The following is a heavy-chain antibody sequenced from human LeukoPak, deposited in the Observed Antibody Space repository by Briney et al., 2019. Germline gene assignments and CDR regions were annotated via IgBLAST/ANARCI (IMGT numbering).Heavy chain of an antibody. D-gene: IGHD2/OR15-2a*01. CDR2: IRRDGSRI. CDR1: GYSFSSYS. V-gene: IGHV3-48*01. J-gene: IGHJ4*02. Sequence: GGSLRLSCAASGYSFSSYSMNWVRQAPGKGLEWISYIRRDGSRIYYADSVEGRFTISRDNAKNSLYLQMDSLRVEDTAVYYCTREPHALDFWGQGTLVTVS. CDR3: TREPHALDF.